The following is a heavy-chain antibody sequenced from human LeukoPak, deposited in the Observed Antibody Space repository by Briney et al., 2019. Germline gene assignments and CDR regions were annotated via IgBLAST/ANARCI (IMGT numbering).Heavy chain of an antibody. V-gene: IGHV3-74*01. J-gene: IGHJ4*02. CDR2: IKTDGSIT. CDR3: ARDLELAYYDSSGYDY. CDR1: GFTFSSYW. Sequence: GGSLRLSCAASGFTFSSYWMCWVRQDPGKGLAWVSCIKTDGSITAYAGSVKGRFTISRDNAKNTLYLQMDSLRAEDTAVYYCARDLELAYYDSSGYDYWGQGTLVIVSS. D-gene: IGHD3-22*01.